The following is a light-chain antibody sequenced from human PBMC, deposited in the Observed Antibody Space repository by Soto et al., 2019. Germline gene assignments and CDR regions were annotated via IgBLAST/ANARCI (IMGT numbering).Light chain of an antibody. CDR3: SSYTGGNTRL. CDR2: DVS. J-gene: IGLJ2*01. V-gene: IGLV2-14*01. Sequence: QSALTQPASVSGSPGQSITISCTGTSSDVGDYNYVSWYQQHPGKAPKLMIYDVSNRPSGVSNRFSGSKSGNTASLTISGLQAEDEADYYCSSYTGGNTRLFGRGTKLTGL. CDR1: SSDVGDYNY.